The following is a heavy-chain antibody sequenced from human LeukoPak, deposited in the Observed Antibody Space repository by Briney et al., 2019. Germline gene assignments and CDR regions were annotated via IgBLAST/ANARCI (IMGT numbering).Heavy chain of an antibody. Sequence: PGGSLRLSCAASGFTFSTYAMHWVRQDPGKGLEWVALISHDGSDKNYADSVKGRFTISRDNSNSTLYLQMDSLRGDDAAVYYCAKAVGSISWSFDYWGQGTLVTVSS. CDR2: ISHDGSDK. CDR3: AKAVGSISWSFDY. CDR1: GFTFSTYA. D-gene: IGHD6-13*01. V-gene: IGHV3-30*18. J-gene: IGHJ4*02.